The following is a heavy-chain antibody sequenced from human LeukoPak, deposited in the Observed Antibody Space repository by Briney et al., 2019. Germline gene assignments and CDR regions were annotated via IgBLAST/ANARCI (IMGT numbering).Heavy chain of an antibody. CDR1: AFTFSTYS. J-gene: IGHJ4*02. Sequence: GGSLRLSCAASAFTFSTYSMNWVRQAPGQGLDWVSSISRSSTCIYYADSVKGRFTISRDNAKNSLYLQMNSLRAGDTAVYYCARAYNSGWYEDGPLDYWGQGALVTVSS. CDR2: ISRSSTCI. D-gene: IGHD6-19*01. CDR3: ARAYNSGWYEDGPLDY. V-gene: IGHV3-21*04.